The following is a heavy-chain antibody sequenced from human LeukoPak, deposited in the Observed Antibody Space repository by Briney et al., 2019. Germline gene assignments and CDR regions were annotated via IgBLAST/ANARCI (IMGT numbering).Heavy chain of an antibody. CDR1: GFTFSSYG. Sequence: PGGSLRLSCAASGFTFSSYGMHWVRQAPGKGLEWVAVIWYDGSNGYYADSVKGRFTISRDNSKNTLYVQMNSLRAEDTAVYYCAREVDCSGGRCYRGEFDYWGQGTLVTVSS. CDR2: IWYDGSNG. D-gene: IGHD2-15*01. CDR3: AREVDCSGGRCYRGEFDY. J-gene: IGHJ4*02. V-gene: IGHV3-33*01.